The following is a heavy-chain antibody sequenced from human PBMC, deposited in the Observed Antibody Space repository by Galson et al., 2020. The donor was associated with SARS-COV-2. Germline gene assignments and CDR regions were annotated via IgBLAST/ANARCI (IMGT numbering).Heavy chain of an antibody. D-gene: IGHD6-13*01. V-gene: IGHV3-33*01. CDR3: ASGGRSSWYFDY. CDR1: GFTLSSYG. Sequence: TGGSLRLSCAASGFTLSSYGMHWVRQAQGKGLEWVAVIWYDGSNKYYADSVKGRFTISRDNSKNTLYLQMNSLRAEDTAVYYCASGGRSSWYFDYWGQGTLVTVSS. CDR2: IWYDGSNK. J-gene: IGHJ4*02.